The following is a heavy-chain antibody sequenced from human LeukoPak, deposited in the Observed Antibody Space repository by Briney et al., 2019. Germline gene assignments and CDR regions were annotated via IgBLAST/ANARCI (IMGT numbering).Heavy chain of an antibody. V-gene: IGHV3-66*01. J-gene: IGHJ5*02. CDR3: ARVESDSSGWYGDWFDP. CDR2: IYSGGST. D-gene: IGHD6-19*01. CDR1: GFTVSSNY. Sequence: PGGSLRLSCAASGFTVSSNYMSWVRQAPGKGLEWVSVIYSGGSTYYADSVKGRFTISRDNSKNTRYLQMNSLRAEDTAVYYCARVESDSSGWYGDWFDPWGQGTLVTVSS.